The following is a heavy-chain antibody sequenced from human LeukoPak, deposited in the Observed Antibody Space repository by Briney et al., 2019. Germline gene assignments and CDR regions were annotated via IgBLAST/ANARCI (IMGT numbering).Heavy chain of an antibody. CDR3: ARGAVAGDLDY. J-gene: IGHJ4*02. V-gene: IGHV3-48*01. Sequence: GGSLRLSCAASGFTFSSYSMKWVRQAPGKGLEWVSYISSSSSTIYYADSVKGRFTISRDNAKNSLYLQMNSLRAEDTAVYYCARGAVAGDLDYWGQGTLVTVSS. CDR2: ISSSSSTI. CDR1: GFTFSSYS. D-gene: IGHD2-15*01.